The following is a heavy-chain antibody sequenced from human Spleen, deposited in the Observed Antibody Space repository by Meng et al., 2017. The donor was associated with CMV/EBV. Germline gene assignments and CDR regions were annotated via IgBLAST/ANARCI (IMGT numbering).Heavy chain of an antibody. J-gene: IGHJ1*01. D-gene: IGHD2/OR15-2a*01. CDR3: ARGLTFP. CDR2: INKTGSTT. V-gene: IGHV3-11*01. CDR1: GFLFGAFY. Sequence: SLFLSCARSGFLFGAFYINWFRQAPGTWLDWVSYINKTGSTTYYAESVKGRFSISRDNTRSTVYLQMNRLRVDDTAIYFCARGLTFPWGQGTLVTVSS.